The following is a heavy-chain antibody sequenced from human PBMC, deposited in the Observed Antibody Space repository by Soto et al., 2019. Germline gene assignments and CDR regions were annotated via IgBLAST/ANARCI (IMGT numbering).Heavy chain of an antibody. D-gene: IGHD6-25*01. Sequence: QVELQESGTRLVKSSGTLSLTCEVSSGSISTGNWWSWVRQPPGKGLEWIGEIYYTGATNYNPSLKSRVTLTIYKSKDQFSLILTSATAADTAVYYCARVFSFRSGLMYYFDSFGKGILVSVSS. J-gene: IGHJ4*02. CDR3: ARVFSFRSGLMYYFDS. V-gene: IGHV4-4*02. CDR2: IYYTGAT. CDR1: SGSISTGNW.